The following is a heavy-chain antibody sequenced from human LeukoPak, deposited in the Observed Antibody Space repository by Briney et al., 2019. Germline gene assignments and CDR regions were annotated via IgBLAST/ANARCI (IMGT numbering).Heavy chain of an antibody. J-gene: IGHJ4*02. Sequence: GGSLRLSCAASGFTFDDYAMHWVRQAPGKGLEWVSGISWNSGSIGYADSVKGRFTISRDNAKNSLYLQMNSLRAEDTAVYYCAKVIGSDDILTGYGFDYWGQGTLVTVSS. CDR3: AKVIGSDDILTGYGFDY. V-gene: IGHV3-9*01. CDR2: ISWNSGSI. D-gene: IGHD3-9*01. CDR1: GFTFDDYA.